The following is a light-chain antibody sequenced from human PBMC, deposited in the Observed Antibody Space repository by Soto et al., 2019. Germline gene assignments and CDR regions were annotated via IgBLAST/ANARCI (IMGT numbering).Light chain of an antibody. CDR1: KLGDKY. Sequence: SYELTQPPSVSVSPGQTASITCSGDKLGDKYACWYQQKPGQSPVLVIYQDHRRTSGIPERFSGSNSGNTGTLTISGTQAMDEADYYCQAWDSDTYVTFGGGTKLTVL. J-gene: IGLJ2*01. V-gene: IGLV3-1*01. CDR3: QAWDSDTYVT. CDR2: QDH.